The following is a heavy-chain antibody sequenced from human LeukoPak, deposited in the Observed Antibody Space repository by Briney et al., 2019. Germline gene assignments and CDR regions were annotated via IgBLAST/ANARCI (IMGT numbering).Heavy chain of an antibody. J-gene: IGHJ4*02. CDR2: INTDGSTT. D-gene: IGHD1-26*01. Sequence: PGGSLRLSCAASGFTFSSYWMHWFRQAPGKGLVWVARINTDGSTTSYSESVKGRFTISRDNAKNTLYVLMNSLRAEDTAVYYCVRDGIGGSYFYWGQGTLVTVSS. CDR1: GFTFSSYW. V-gene: IGHV3-74*01. CDR3: VRDGIGGSYFY.